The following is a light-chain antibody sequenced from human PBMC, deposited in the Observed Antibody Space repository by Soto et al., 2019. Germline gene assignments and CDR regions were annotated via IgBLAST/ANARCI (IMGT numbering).Light chain of an antibody. CDR2: GAS. CDR3: QQYGSSPLT. V-gene: IGKV3-20*01. J-gene: IGKJ4*01. Sequence: EIVLTQSPGTVSLSPGERATLSCRASQSVSSSYLAWYRQRPGQAPRLLIYGASSRATGIPDRFSGSGSGTDFTLTISRLEPEDFAVYYCQQYGSSPLTFGGGTKVDI. CDR1: QSVSSSY.